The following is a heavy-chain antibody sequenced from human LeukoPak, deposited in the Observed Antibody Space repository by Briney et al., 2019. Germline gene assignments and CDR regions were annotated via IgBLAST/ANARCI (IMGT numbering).Heavy chain of an antibody. D-gene: IGHD3-22*01. CDR1: GFTFGSYG. Sequence: GGSLRLSCAASGFTFGSYGVSWVRQAPGKGLEWVSFITPNADRTSYADSVEGRFTISRDNPRSTLYMQMNSLRDEDTAIYYCAIMHGYYDGSGYWVQWGQGTLVTVSS. CDR2: ITPNADRT. CDR3: AIMHGYYDGSGYWVQ. V-gene: IGHV3-23*01. J-gene: IGHJ1*01.